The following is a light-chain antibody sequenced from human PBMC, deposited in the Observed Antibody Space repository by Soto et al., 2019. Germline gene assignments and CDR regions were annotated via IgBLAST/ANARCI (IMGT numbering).Light chain of an antibody. CDR2: GAS. J-gene: IGKJ1*01. V-gene: IGKV3-15*01. CDR1: QCVSSN. CDR3: QQYNNWPPWT. Sequence: EIVMTQSPATLSVSPGERATISCRASQCVSSNLAWYQQKPGQAPRLVIYGASTRATGIPARFSGSGSGTEFTLTISSLQSEDFAVYYCQQYNNWPPWTFGQGTKVEIK.